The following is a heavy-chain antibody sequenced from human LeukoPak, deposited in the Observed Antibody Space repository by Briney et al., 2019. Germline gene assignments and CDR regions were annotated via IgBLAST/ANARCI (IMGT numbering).Heavy chain of an antibody. D-gene: IGHD1-26*01. V-gene: IGHV4-59*11. J-gene: IGHJ4*02. CDR2: IYYSGST. Sequence: SETLSLTCTVSGGSISSHYWSWIRQPPGKGLGWIGYIYYSGSTNYNPSLKSRVTISVDPSKNQFSLKLSSVTAADTAVYYCARGGGSYSDFDYWGQGTLVTVSS. CDR1: GGSISSHY. CDR3: ARGGGSYSDFDY.